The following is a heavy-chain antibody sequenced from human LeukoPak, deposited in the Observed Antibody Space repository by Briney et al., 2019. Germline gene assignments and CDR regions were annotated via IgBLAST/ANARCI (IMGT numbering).Heavy chain of an antibody. CDR1: GGSIDNHY. CDR2: IYYSGST. D-gene: IGHD3-10*01. Sequence: SETLSLTCFVSGGSIDNHYWTWIRRPPGKGLEWIGHIYYSGSTTYNPSLKSRVTISVDTSKNQFSLKLSSVTPADTAAYYCARDLGYFGSGSYLGWFDPWGQGTLVTVPS. CDR3: ARDLGYFGSGSYLGWFDP. J-gene: IGHJ5*02. V-gene: IGHV4-59*11.